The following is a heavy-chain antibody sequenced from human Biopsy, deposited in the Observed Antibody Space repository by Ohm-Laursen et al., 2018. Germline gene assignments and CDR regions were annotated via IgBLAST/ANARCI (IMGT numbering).Heavy chain of an antibody. CDR1: GYPFITYG. V-gene: IGHV1-18*01. Sequence: SVNVSCTPSGYPFITYGISWVRQAPGQGLEWMGWISAYNGHTKFARKFQDRVTMTTDTSTSTSYMELSCLATEDTAIYYCARGPHSGSHSCFDYWGRGTLVTVSS. CDR2: ISAYNGHT. CDR3: ARGPHSGSHSCFDY. J-gene: IGHJ4*02. D-gene: IGHD1-26*01.